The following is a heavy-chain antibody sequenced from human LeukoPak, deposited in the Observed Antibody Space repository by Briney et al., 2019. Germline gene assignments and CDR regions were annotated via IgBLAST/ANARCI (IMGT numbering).Heavy chain of an antibody. J-gene: IGHJ4*02. CDR3: ARDHRYAFDN. D-gene: IGHD5-12*01. CDR2: VRISSGNT. Sequence: PGGSLRLSCAASGFTFSDYSMNWVRQAPGKGLEWISYVRISSGNTKYADSVKGRFTISGDGAKNSVFLQMNSLRVEDTAVYYCARDHRYAFDNWGQGTLVTVSS. V-gene: IGHV3-21*05. CDR1: GFTFSDYS.